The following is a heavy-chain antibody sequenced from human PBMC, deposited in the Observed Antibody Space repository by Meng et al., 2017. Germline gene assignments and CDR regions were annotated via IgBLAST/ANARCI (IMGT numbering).Heavy chain of an antibody. CDR2: ITKDGSRK. V-gene: IGHV3-30*16. CDR1: GFIFSNYE. CDR3: ARDFDY. J-gene: IGHJ4*02. Sequence: GQVVESGGDVVPPGRSRTLSCAASGFIFSNYEMHWVRQAPGKGLEWVACITKDGSRKYYLGSVRGRFTISRDNSKNTLYLEMNSLRSEDTALYYCARDFDYWGQGTLVTVSS.